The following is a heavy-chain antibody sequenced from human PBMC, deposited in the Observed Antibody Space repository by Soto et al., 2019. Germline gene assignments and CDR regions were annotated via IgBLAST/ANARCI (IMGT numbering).Heavy chain of an antibody. CDR1: GFTFNSYA. Sequence: QVQLVASGGGVVQPGRSLRLSCAASGFTFNSYAMHWVRQAPGKGLEWVAVISYDASTKYYADSVKGRFTISRDNSTNTLYLQMNSLRAEDTAVYYCATNSYGYVSTYYFDYWGQGTLVTVSS. D-gene: IGHD5-18*01. CDR2: ISYDASTK. J-gene: IGHJ4*02. CDR3: ATNSYGYVSTYYFDY. V-gene: IGHV3-30*03.